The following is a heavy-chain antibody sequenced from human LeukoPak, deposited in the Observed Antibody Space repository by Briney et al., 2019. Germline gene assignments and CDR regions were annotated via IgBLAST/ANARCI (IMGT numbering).Heavy chain of an antibody. CDR2: ITYDGYYK. CDR3: ARDIESGYFDY. CDR1: GFTFSNYG. D-gene: IGHD3-16*02. J-gene: IGHJ4*02. V-gene: IGHV3-30*03. Sequence: GGSLRLSCAASGFTFSNYGMHWVRQAPGKGLEWVALITYDGYYKYYADSVKGRFTISRDNSKNMYLQMNSLRAEDTAVYYCARDIESGYFDYWGQGTLVTVSS.